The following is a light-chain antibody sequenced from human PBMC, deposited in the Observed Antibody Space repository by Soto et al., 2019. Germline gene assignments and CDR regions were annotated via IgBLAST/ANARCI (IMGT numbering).Light chain of an antibody. CDR3: QQSYSTPLT. Sequence: DIQMTQSPSSLSASVGDRVIITCRASQTIYTHLNWYQQKPGKAPKLLIYAASSLQSGVPSRFSGSGSGTDFTLTISSLQPEDFATYYCQQSYSTPLTFGGRTKVDIK. CDR2: AAS. V-gene: IGKV1-39*01. CDR1: QTIYTH. J-gene: IGKJ4*01.